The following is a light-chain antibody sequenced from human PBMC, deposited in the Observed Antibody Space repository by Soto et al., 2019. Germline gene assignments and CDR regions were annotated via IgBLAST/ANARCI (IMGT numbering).Light chain of an antibody. CDR1: QSVSSSY. CDR2: GAS. V-gene: IGKV3-15*01. Sequence: EIVLTQSPGTLSLSPGERATLSCRASQSVSSSYLAWYQQKPGQAPRLLIYGASTRATGIPARFNGSGSGTEFTLTVSSLQSEDFAVYYCQQYHNWWTFGQGTKVDIK. J-gene: IGKJ1*01. CDR3: QQYHNWWT.